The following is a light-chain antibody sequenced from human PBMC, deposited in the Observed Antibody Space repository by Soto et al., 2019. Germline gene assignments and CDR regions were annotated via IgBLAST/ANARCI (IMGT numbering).Light chain of an antibody. CDR1: SSNLGAGYD. J-gene: IGLJ3*02. CDR2: GNR. CDR3: SSFTSSNTWV. Sequence: QSVLTQPPSVSGAPGQRVTLSCTGNSSNLGAGYDVHWYQQLPGAAPKLVIFGNRNRPSGVSDRFSASKSGNTASLTISGLQADDEADYYCSSFTSSNTWVFGGGTKLTVL. V-gene: IGLV1-40*01.